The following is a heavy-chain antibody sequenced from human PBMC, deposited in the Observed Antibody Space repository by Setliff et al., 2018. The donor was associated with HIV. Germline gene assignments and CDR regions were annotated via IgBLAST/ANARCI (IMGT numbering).Heavy chain of an antibody. CDR3: ARSDYYDRSGYSWFDP. D-gene: IGHD3-22*01. V-gene: IGHV1-69*13. CDR1: GGTFSSYA. Sequence: RASVKVSCKASGGTFSSYAISWVRQAPGQGLEWMGGIIPIFGTANYAQKFQGRVTITADESTSTAYMELSSLRSEDTAVYYCARSDYYDRSGYSWFDPWGQGTLVTVS. J-gene: IGHJ5*02. CDR2: IIPIFGTA.